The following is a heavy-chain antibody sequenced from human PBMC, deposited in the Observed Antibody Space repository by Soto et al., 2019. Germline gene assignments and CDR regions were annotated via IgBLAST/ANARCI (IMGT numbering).Heavy chain of an antibody. CDR2: ISAYNGNT. V-gene: IGHV1-18*01. D-gene: IGHD2-15*01. J-gene: IGHJ4*02. Sequence: ASVKVSCKASGYTFTSYGISWVRQAPGQGLEWMGWISAYNGNTNYAQKLQDRVTMTTDTSTSTAYMELRSLRSDDTAVYYCAIGYCSGGSCTRGYFFDYWGQGTLVTVSS. CDR3: AIGYCSGGSCTRGYFFDY. CDR1: GYTFTSYG.